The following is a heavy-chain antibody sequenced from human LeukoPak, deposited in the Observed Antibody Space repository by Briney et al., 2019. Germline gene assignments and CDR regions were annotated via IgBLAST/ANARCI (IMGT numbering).Heavy chain of an antibody. CDR1: GGSFSGYY. J-gene: IGHJ3*02. D-gene: IGHD3-22*01. Sequence: SETLSLTCAVYGGSFSGYYWSWIRQPPGKGLEWIGEINHSGSTNYNPSLKSRVTISVDTSKNQFSLKLSSVTAADTAVYYCARIRALVYYDSSGYYSHPDAFDIWGQGTMVTVSS. CDR3: ARIRALVYYDSSGYYSHPDAFDI. CDR2: INHSGST. V-gene: IGHV4-34*01.